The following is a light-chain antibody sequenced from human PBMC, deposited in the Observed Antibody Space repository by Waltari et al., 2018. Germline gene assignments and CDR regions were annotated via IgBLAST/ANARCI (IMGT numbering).Light chain of an antibody. J-gene: IGLJ3*02. CDR3: SSYTSSSTLV. CDR1: NSDVGTYNY. Sequence: QSALTQPASVSGSPGQWITISCTGSNSDVGTYNYVSWYQQHPGKAPTLMIYDVSKRPSGVSERFSGSKSGNTASLTISGLQAEDEADYYGSSYTSSSTLVFGGGTKVTVL. V-gene: IGLV2-14*01. CDR2: DVS.